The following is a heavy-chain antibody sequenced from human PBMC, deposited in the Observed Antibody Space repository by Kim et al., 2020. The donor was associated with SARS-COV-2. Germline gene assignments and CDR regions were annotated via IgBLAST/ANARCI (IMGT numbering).Heavy chain of an antibody. V-gene: IGHV3-30*18. CDR1: GFTFSSYG. CDR3: AKGERREWLLRLEYFQH. D-gene: IGHD3-3*01. J-gene: IGHJ1*01. Sequence: GGSLRLSCAASGFTFSSYGMHWVRQAPGKGLERVAVISYDGSNKYYADPVKGRFTISRDNSKNTLYLQMNSLRAEDTAVYYCAKGERREWLLRLEYFQHWGQGTLVTVSS. CDR2: ISYDGSNK.